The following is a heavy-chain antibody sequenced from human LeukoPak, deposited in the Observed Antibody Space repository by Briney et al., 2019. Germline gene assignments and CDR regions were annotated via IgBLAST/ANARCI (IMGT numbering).Heavy chain of an antibody. V-gene: IGHV3-23*01. J-gene: IGHJ4*02. CDR2: ISGSGGGT. D-gene: IGHD1-26*01. CDR3: AKDLGRYRNNYFDY. CDR1: GFTFNSYA. Sequence: GRSLRLSCAASGFTFNSYAMSWVRQAPEKGLEWVATISGSGGGTYYADSVKGRFTISRDDSKNTLYLQMNSLRAEDTAVYYCAKDLGRYRNNYFDYWGQGTLVTVSP.